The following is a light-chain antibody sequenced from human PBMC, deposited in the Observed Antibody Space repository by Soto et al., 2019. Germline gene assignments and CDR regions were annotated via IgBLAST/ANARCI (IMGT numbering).Light chain of an antibody. CDR3: HSRA. J-gene: IGKJ5*01. CDR2: DAS. CDR1: QTISRW. V-gene: IGKV1-5*01. Sequence: DIQLTQTPSTLSASVGDELTITCRASQTISRWLAWYQQKPGRAPKLLIYDASTLESGVPSRFSGSGSETEFTLTISRLQPDDVATYFCHSRAFGQGTRLEIK.